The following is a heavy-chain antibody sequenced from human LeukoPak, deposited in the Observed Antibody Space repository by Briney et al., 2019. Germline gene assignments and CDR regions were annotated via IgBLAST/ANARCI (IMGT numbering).Heavy chain of an antibody. J-gene: IGHJ4*02. Sequence: ASVKVSCKASGYTFTSYGISWVRQAPGQGLEWMGWISAYNGNTNYAQKLQGRVTMTTDTSTSTAYMELRSLRSDDTAVYYCARGDFWSGYRSRDYYDYWGQGTLVTVSS. CDR2: ISAYNGNT. D-gene: IGHD3-3*01. V-gene: IGHV1-18*01. CDR3: ARGDFWSGYRSRDYYDY. CDR1: GYTFTSYG.